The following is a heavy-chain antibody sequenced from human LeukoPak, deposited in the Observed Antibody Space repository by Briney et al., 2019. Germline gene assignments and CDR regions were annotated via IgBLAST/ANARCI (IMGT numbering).Heavy chain of an antibody. Sequence: PSETLSLTCSVSGASISSGDYFWTWIRQHPGKGLEWIGYIHYSGSTYYNPSLRSRMIISVDTSKNQFSLKLSSVTAADTAVYYCARGYLSAYYYDSSGYLNYWDQGTLVTVSS. CDR1: GASISSGDYF. CDR2: IHYSGST. CDR3: ARGYLSAYYYDSSGYLNY. J-gene: IGHJ4*02. D-gene: IGHD3-22*01. V-gene: IGHV4-31*03.